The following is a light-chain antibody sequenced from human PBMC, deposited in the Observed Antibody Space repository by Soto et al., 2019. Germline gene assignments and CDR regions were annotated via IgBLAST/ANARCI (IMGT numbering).Light chain of an antibody. CDR3: CSNAGRYTLA. CDR2: DVS. CDR1: SSDVGGYNY. V-gene: IGLV2-11*01. Sequence: QSALTQPRSVSGSPGQSVTISCAGTSSDVGGYNYVSWYQQYPGKAPKLMIYDVSKRLSGVPDRFSGSKSGNTASLTISGLQSEDEADYYFCSNAGRYTLAFGGGTKLTVL. J-gene: IGLJ2*01.